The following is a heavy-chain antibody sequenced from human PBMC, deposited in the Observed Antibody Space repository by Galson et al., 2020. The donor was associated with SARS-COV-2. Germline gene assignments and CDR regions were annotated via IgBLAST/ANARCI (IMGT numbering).Heavy chain of an antibody. D-gene: IGHD3-22*01. CDR2: IIPMFGTT. V-gene: IGHV1-69*13. Sequence: SVTVSCKASGGTVSRNAINWVRQAPAQGLEWMGGIIPMFGTTSYAQTFQGRVTITADESTNTVYMELTSLRSEDTAVFYCARSYSSSDGMDVWGQGTTVAVSS. CDR1: GGTVSRNA. J-gene: IGHJ6*02. CDR3: ARSYSSSDGMDV.